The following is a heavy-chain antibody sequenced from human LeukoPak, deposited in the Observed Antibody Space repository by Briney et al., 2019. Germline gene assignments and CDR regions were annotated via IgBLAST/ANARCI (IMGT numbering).Heavy chain of an antibody. D-gene: IGHD3-3*02. V-gene: IGHV4-59*08. CDR2: IYYGGST. J-gene: IGHJ2*01. Sequence: SETLSLTCTVSGGSISSYYWSWIRQPPGKGLEWIGYIYYGGSTNYNPSLKSRVTISVDTSKNQFSLKLSSVTAADTAVYYCARRSDGDPIFWYFDLWGRGTLVTVSS. CDR1: GGSISSYY. CDR3: ARRSDGDPIFWYFDL.